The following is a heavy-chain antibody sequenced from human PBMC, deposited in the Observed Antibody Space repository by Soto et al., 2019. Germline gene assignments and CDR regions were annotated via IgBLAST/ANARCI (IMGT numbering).Heavy chain of an antibody. CDR1: GGSFSGYY. CDR2: INHSGST. V-gene: IGHV4-34*01. J-gene: IGHJ4*02. Sequence: QVQLQQWGAGLLKPSETLSLTCAVYGGSFSGYYWSWIRQPPGKGLEWIGEINHSGSTNYNPSLKSRVTISVDPSKNQFSLTLISVTAADTAVYYCAMWVYGSDSRRDYWGRGTLVTVSS. CDR3: AMWVYGSDSRRDY. D-gene: IGHD3-10*01.